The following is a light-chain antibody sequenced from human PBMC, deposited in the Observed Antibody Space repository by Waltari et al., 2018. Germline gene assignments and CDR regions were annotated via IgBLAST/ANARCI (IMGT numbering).Light chain of an antibody. V-gene: IGKV3-20*01. CDR2: GAS. CDR3: QHYLRLPVT. CDR1: ESVSRA. Sequence: EIVLTQSPGTLSLCVGERATVSCRASESVSRALALYQQKPGQAPRLLIYGASTRATGIPDRFSGSGSGTDFRLTISRLEPDDFAVYYCQHYLRLPVTFGQGTTVEI. J-gene: IGKJ1*01.